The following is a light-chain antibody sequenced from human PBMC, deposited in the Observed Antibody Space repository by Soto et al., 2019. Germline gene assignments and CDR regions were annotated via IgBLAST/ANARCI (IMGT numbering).Light chain of an antibody. CDR2: ATS. V-gene: IGKV3-20*01. CDR1: QSLSSDY. Sequence: EVMLTQSPGTLSLSTGERATLSCRASQSLSSDYLAWYQQKPGQAPRLLIYATSSRATGIPDRFSGSGSGTDFTLTIHRLEPEDFAVYHCQQYGSSPWTFGQGTKVDI. CDR3: QQYGSSPWT. J-gene: IGKJ1*01.